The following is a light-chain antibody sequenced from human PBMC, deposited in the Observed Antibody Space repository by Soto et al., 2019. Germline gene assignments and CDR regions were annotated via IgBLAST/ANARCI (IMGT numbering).Light chain of an antibody. CDR1: SSDVGAYKY. CDR3: SSHTSSSTVYV. V-gene: IGLV2-14*01. J-gene: IGLJ1*01. Sequence: SVLTQPASVSGSPGQSITISCTGTSSDVGAYKYVSWYQQHPGQAPKLMIYEVSNRPSGVSNRFSGSKSGNTASLTISGLQAEDEADYYCSSHTSSSTVYVFGTGTKVTVL. CDR2: EVS.